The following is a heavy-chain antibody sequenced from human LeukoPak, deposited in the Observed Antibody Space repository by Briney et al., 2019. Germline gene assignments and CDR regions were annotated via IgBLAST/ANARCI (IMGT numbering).Heavy chain of an antibody. CDR3: ARAPYSGWYGSWCDP. CDR1: GYTFTSYD. J-gene: IGHJ5*02. D-gene: IGHD6-19*01. CDR2: MNPNSGNT. V-gene: IGHV1-8*03. Sequence: ASVKVSCKASGYTFTSYDINWVRQATGQGLEWMGWMNPNSGNTGYAQKFQGRVTITRNTSISTAYMELSSLGSEDPAVYYCARAPYSGWYGSWCDPWGQGTLVTVSS.